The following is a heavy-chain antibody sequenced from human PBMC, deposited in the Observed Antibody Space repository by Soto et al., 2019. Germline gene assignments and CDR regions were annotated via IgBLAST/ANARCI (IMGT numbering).Heavy chain of an antibody. Sequence: EVQLLESGGGLVQPGGSLRLSCATSGFTFRNYAMSWVRQAPGRGLEWVSLISGNGQKTSYADSVKGRFTVSRDNSKKTVYLHVNSLRGDDTGVYYCAKGKANTFFGVDTLFDYWGQGTLVTVSS. V-gene: IGHV3-23*01. CDR3: AKGKANTFFGVDTLFDY. D-gene: IGHD3-3*01. J-gene: IGHJ4*02. CDR1: GFTFRNYA. CDR2: ISGNGQKT.